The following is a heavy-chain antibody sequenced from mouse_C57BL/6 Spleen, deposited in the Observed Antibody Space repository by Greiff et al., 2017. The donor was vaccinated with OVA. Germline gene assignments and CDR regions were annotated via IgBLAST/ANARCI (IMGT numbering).Heavy chain of an antibody. CDR3: ARWGADHGSSHYYAMEY. J-gene: IGHJ4*01. V-gene: IGHV1-52*01. CDR1: GYTFTSYW. Sequence: QVQLKQPGAELVRPGSSVKLSCKASGYTFTSYWMHWVKQRPIQGLEWIGNIDPSDSETHYNQKFKDKATLTVDKSSSTAYMQLSSLTSEDSAVYYCARWGADHGSSHYYAMEYWGQGTSVTVSS. D-gene: IGHD1-1*01. CDR2: IDPSDSET.